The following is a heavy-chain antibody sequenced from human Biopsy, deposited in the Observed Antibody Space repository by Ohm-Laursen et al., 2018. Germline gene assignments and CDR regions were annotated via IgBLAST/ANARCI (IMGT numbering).Heavy chain of an antibody. V-gene: IGHV4-59*01. CDR3: TRDVKRYCSGTSCYSGYFGMDV. J-gene: IGHJ6*02. Sequence: LRLSCSASGFTFSDYYMNWFRRPPGKGLEWIANVYDSGSTNYNPSLKSRVTISLDTSKNQFFLKLNSVTAADTAVYFCTRDVKRYCSGTSCYSGYFGMDVWGQGTTVTVSS. D-gene: IGHD2-2*01. CDR1: GFTFSDYY. CDR2: VYDSGST.